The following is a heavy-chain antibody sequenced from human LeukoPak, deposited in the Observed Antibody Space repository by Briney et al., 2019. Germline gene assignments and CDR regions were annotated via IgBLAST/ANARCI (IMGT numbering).Heavy chain of an antibody. CDR2: IYYSGST. V-gene: IGHV4-59*01. CDR3: ASDHVSSGWYKGAFDI. CDR1: GGSISSYY. D-gene: IGHD6-19*01. J-gene: IGHJ3*02. Sequence: PSETLSLTCTVSGGSISSYYWSWIRQPPGKGLEWIGYIYYSGSTNYNPSLESRVTISVDTSKNQFSLKLSSVTAADTAVYYCASDHVSSGWYKGAFDIWGQGTMITVSS.